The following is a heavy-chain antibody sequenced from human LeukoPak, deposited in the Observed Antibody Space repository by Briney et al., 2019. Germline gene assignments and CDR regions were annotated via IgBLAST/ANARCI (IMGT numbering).Heavy chain of an antibody. CDR3: AAEKHSGPY. CDR2: IVVGSGNT. J-gene: IGHJ4*02. CDR1: GFTFTSSA. V-gene: IGHV1-58*01. Sequence: SVNVSCKASGFTFTSSAVQWVRQACGQRLEWIGCIVVGSGNTNYAQKFQERVTITRDMSTSTSYMELSSLRSEDTAVYYCAAEKHSGPYWGQGTLVTVSS. D-gene: IGHD2-21*01.